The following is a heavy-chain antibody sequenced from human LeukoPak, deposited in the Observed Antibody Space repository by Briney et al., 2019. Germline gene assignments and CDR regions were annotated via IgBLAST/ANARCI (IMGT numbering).Heavy chain of an antibody. J-gene: IGHJ5*02. CDR1: GFTSSDYY. CDR2: ISSSGSTI. D-gene: IGHD3-22*01. V-gene: IGHV3-11*01. CDR3: ARDRGYYDSSGHLEFDP. Sequence: GGSLRLSCAASGFTSSDYYMSWVRQAPGKGLEWVSYISSSGSTIYYADSVKGRFTISRDNAKNSLYLQMNSLRAEDTAVYYCARDRGYYDSSGHLEFDPWGQGTLVTVSS.